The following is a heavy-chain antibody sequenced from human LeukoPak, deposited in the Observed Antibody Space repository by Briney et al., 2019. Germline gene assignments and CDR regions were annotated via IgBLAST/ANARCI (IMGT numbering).Heavy chain of an antibody. J-gene: IGHJ4*02. V-gene: IGHV6-1*01. CDR3: ARESVVVAPQAPFDY. CDR2: TYYRSKWYN. Sequence: SQTLSLTCAISGDSVSSNSAAWNWIRQSPSRGLEWLGRTYYRSKWYNDYAVSVKSRITINPDTFKSQFSLQLNSVTPEDTAVYYCARESVVVAPQAPFDYWGQGTLVTVSS. D-gene: IGHD3-22*01. CDR1: GDSVSSNSAA.